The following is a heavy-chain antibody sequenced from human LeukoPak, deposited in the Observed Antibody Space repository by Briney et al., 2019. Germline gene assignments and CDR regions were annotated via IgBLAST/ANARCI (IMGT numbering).Heavy chain of an antibody. V-gene: IGHV4-59*08. CDR3: ASSTRYYFDY. J-gene: IGHJ4*02. D-gene: IGHD2-2*01. Sequence: PSETLSLTCTVSGGSISSYYWSWIRQPPGKGLEWIGYIYYSGSTNYNPSLKNRATISVDTSKNQFSLKLSSVTAADTAVYYCASSTRYYFDYWGQGTLVTVSS. CDR1: GGSISSYY. CDR2: IYYSGST.